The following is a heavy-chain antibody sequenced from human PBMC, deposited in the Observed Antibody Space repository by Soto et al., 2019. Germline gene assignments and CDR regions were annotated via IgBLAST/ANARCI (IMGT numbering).Heavy chain of an antibody. Sequence: QVQLQQWGAGLLKPSETLSLTCAVYGGSFSGYYWSWIRQPPGMGLEWIGEINHSGSTNYNPSLTSRVTISVDTSKNQFSRKMSSVTAADTAVYYCARKIPRHNWFDPGGQGTLVTVSS. CDR2: INHSGST. CDR3: ARKIPRHNWFDP. V-gene: IGHV4-34*01. J-gene: IGHJ5*02. D-gene: IGHD2-2*02. CDR1: GGSFSGYY.